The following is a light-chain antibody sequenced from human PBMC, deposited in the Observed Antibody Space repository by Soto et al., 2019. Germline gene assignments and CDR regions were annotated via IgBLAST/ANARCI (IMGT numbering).Light chain of an antibody. CDR1: QSVLYSSNSKNY. CDR2: WAS. J-gene: IGKJ4*01. V-gene: IGKV4-1*01. CDR3: QQYYSTPVT. Sequence: DIVMTQSPDSLAVSLGERATINCKSSQSVLYSSNSKNYLAWYQQKPGQPPKLLIYWASTRESGVPDRFSGSGSGTEFTLTISSLQTEDVAIYYCQQYYSTPVTFCGGTKVEI.